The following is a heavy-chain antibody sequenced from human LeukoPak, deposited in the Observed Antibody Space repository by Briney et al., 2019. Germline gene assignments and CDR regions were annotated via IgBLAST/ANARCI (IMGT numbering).Heavy chain of an antibody. CDR2: IRYDGGNK. J-gene: IGHJ4*02. D-gene: IGHD2-2*01. Sequence: GGSLRLPCAASGFTFSSYGIHWVRQAPGKGLEWVAFIRYDGGNKYYADSVQGRFTISRDNSKNALCLQMNSLRIEDTAVYYCARDRRTYCTSSSCYLPPDYWGQGTLVTVSS. CDR1: GFTFSSYG. V-gene: IGHV3-30*02. CDR3: ARDRRTYCTSSSCYLPPDY.